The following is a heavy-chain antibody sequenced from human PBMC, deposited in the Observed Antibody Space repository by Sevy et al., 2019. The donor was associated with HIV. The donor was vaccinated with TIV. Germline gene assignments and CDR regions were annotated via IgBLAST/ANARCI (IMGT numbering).Heavy chain of an antibody. D-gene: IGHD6-13*01. CDR2: INPNSGGT. CDR1: GYTFTGYY. V-gene: IGHV1-2*02. J-gene: IGHJ4*02. CDR3: ARATPRIAAAVY. Sequence: ASVKVSCKAYGYTFTGYYMHWVRQAPGQGLEWMGWINPNSGGTNYAQKFQGRVTMTRDTSISTAYMELSRLRSDDTAVYYCARATPRIAAAVYWGQGTLVTVSS.